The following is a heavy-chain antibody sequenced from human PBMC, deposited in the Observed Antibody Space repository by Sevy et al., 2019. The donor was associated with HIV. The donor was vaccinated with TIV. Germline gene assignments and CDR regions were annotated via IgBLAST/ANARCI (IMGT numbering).Heavy chain of an antibody. Sequence: GGSLRLSCAASGFTFSSYAMHWVRQAPGKGLEWVAVISYDGSNKYYADSVKGRFTISRDNSKNTLYLQMNSLRAEDTAVYYCARAIAVESQVPWGQGTLVTVSS. V-gene: IGHV3-30-3*01. J-gene: IGHJ5*02. D-gene: IGHD6-19*01. CDR3: ARAIAVESQVP. CDR1: GFTFSSYA. CDR2: ISYDGSNK.